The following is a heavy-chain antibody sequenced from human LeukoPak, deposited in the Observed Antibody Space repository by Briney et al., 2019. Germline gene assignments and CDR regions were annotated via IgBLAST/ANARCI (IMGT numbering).Heavy chain of an antibody. Sequence: ASVKVSCKASGYTFTSYYMHWVRQAPGQGLEWMGIINPSGGSTNYAQKLQGRVTMTTDTSTSTAYMELRSLRSDDTAVYYCARVERGYSYGYELKHHYYFDYWGQGTLVTVSS. V-gene: IGHV1-46*01. D-gene: IGHD5-18*01. J-gene: IGHJ4*02. CDR1: GYTFTSYY. CDR3: ARVERGYSYGYELKHHYYFDY. CDR2: INPSGGST.